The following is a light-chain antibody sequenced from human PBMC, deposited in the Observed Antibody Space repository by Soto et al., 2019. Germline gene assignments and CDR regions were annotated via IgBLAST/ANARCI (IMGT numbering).Light chain of an antibody. J-gene: IGKJ1*01. V-gene: IGKV3-20*01. CDR3: QQYISLPLK. CDR2: GAS. Sequence: TISPVAVFLATFDTSTRSFLFSQSVSNNYLAWYQQQPGQAPRLVIYGASSRGTGITDRFSASGSGTDFTITICILEPEDFAVYYCQQYISLPLKFRQGSNVDVK. CDR1: QSVSNNY.